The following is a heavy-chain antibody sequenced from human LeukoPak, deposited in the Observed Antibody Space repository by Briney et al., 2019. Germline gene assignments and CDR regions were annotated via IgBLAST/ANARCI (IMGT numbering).Heavy chain of an antibody. D-gene: IGHD3-22*01. CDR2: INPNSGGT. J-gene: IGHJ4*02. CDR1: GYTFTGYY. V-gene: IGHV1-2*02. Sequence: ASVKVSCKASGYTFTGYYMHWVRQAPGQGLEWMEWINPNSGGTNYAQKFQGRVTMTRDTSISTAYMELSRLRSDDTAVYYCARDSGSSGGYFDYWGQGTLVAVSS. CDR3: ARDSGSSGGYFDY.